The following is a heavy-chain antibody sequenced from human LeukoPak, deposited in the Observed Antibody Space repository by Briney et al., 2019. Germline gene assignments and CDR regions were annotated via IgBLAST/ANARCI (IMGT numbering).Heavy chain of an antibody. CDR1: GFTFSSYA. CDR3: ARYSYDSSGYFADY. Sequence: GGSLRLSCAASGFTFSSYAMHWVRQAPGKGLEYVSAISSNGDSTYYANSVKGRFTISRDKSKNTLYLRMGSLRAEDTAVYHCARYSYDSSGYFADYWGQGTLVTVSS. D-gene: IGHD3-22*01. V-gene: IGHV3-64*01. CDR2: ISSNGDST. J-gene: IGHJ4*02.